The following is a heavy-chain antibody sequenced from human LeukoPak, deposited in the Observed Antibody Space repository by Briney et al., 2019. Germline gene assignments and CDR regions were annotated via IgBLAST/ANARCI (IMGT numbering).Heavy chain of an antibody. CDR1: GGSFSGYY. CDR2: INHSGST. D-gene: IGHD6-13*01. Sequence: SEALSLTCAVYGGSFSGYYWSWIRQPPGKGLEWIGEINHSGSTNYNPSLKSRVTISVDTSKNQFSLKLSSVTAADTAVYYCARGFEYSSSWDNTYYYYYYGMDVWGQGTTVTVSS. J-gene: IGHJ6*02. CDR3: ARGFEYSSSWDNTYYYYYYGMDV. V-gene: IGHV4-34*01.